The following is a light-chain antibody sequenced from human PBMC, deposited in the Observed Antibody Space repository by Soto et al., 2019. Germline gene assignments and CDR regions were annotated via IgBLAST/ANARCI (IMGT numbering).Light chain of an antibody. CDR3: QQYNSYSSWT. J-gene: IGKJ1*01. CDR1: QSVSIK. Sequence: EVVLSQSPSTLSVSPGERATLSCRASQSVSIKLTWYHQKPFQPPILLIYMASTICTCIPASFSGSGSGTEFSPTISSLQPADFATYYCQQYNSYSSWTFGQGTKVDIK. V-gene: IGKV3-15*01. CDR2: MAS.